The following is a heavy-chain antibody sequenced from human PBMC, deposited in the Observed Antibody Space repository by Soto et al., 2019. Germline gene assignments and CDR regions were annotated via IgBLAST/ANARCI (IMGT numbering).Heavy chain of an antibody. V-gene: IGHV4-39*01. J-gene: IGHJ5*02. CDR3: ARSTTVTTTDWFDP. CDR2: VYFSGGT. Sequence: SETLSLTCTVSGGTISGGTFYWGWIRQPPGKGLEWIGNVYFSGGTYYNPSLRSRVTISVDTSKNQFFLKLTSVTAADTAMYYCARSTTVTTTDWFDPWGQGALVTVSS. D-gene: IGHD4-17*01. CDR1: GGTISGGTFY.